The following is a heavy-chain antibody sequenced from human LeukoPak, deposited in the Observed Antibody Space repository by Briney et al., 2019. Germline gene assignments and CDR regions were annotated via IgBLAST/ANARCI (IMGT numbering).Heavy chain of an antibody. D-gene: IGHD5-24*01. Sequence: GGSLRLSCAASGFTFSSYWMSWVRQAPGKGLEWVANIKQDGSEKYYVDSVKGRFTISRDNAKNSLYLQMNSLRAEDTAVYYCARKRESRWLHLYWYFDLWGRGTLVTVSS. CDR3: ARKRESRWLHLYWYFDL. V-gene: IGHV3-7*01. CDR1: GFTFSSYW. J-gene: IGHJ2*01. CDR2: IKQDGSEK.